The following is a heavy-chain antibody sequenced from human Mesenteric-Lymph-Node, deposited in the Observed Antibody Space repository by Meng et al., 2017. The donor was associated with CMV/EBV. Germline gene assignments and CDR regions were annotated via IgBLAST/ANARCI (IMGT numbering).Heavy chain of an antibody. J-gene: IGHJ4*02. Sequence: SGGTFDNYPISWIRQAPGQGLEWMGRIIPNVGIANYAQRFQGRVKIIADKSTTTAYMEVNSLTSADTGVYYCARDRGRAMTTAIFDFWGQGSLVTVSS. V-gene: IGHV1-69*04. CDR1: GGTFDNYP. D-gene: IGHD4-11*01. CDR2: IIPNVGIA. CDR3: ARDRGRAMTTAIFDF.